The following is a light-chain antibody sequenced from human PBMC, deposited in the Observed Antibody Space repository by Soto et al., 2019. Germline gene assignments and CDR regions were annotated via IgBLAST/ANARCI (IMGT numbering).Light chain of an antibody. CDR3: TSYTPTGALV. CDR2: EVS. V-gene: IGLV2-14*01. J-gene: IGLJ3*02. CDR1: SSDVSGYNY. Sequence: QSALTQPASVSGSPGQSITISCTGTSSDVSGYNYVSWYQHHPGKAPKLIIYEVSNRPSGVSDRFSGSKSGNTASLTISGLQSEDEADYYCTSYTPTGALVFGSGTKLTVL.